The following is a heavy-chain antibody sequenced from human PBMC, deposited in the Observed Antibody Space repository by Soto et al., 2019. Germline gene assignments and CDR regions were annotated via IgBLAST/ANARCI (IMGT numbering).Heavy chain of an antibody. V-gene: IGHV3-48*02. J-gene: IGHJ4*02. CDR2: ISTNSRTI. D-gene: IGHD1-26*01. Sequence: EVHLVESGGGLVQPGGSLRLSCVASGFTFSSYSMNWVRQAPGKGLEWVSYISTNSRTIHYAASVKGRFTISRDNAKNSLYLQMNSLRDEDTAVYYCARDFAWAFDYWGQGTLLTVSP. CDR3: ARDFAWAFDY. CDR1: GFTFSSYS.